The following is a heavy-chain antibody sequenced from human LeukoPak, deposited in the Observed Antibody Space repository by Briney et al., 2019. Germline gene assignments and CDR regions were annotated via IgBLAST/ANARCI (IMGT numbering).Heavy chain of an antibody. D-gene: IGHD3-22*01. V-gene: IGHV4-4*02. CDR1: GGSISSSYW. CDR2: IYHSGST. Sequence: PSGTLSLTCGVSGGSISSSYWWSWVRQPPGKGLEWIGEIYHSGSTNYNPSLKSRVTISMDKSKNQFSLKLSSVTAADTAVYYCARRRIHYYDSSGSLDYWGQGTLVTVSS. J-gene: IGHJ4*02. CDR3: ARRRIHYYDSSGSLDY.